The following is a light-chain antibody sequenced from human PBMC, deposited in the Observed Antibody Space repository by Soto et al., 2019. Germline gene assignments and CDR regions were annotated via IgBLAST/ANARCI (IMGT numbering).Light chain of an antibody. CDR1: SSNMGTNT. Sequence: QSVLTQPPSASGTPGQRVTISCSGSSSNMGTNTVNWYQQLPRAAPKLLIYSDNQRPSGVPDRFSGSKSGNSASLAITGLQSEDEADYYSAACDGSLNHILFGGGTKLTVL. J-gene: IGLJ2*01. CDR3: AACDGSLNHIL. V-gene: IGLV1-44*01. CDR2: SDN.